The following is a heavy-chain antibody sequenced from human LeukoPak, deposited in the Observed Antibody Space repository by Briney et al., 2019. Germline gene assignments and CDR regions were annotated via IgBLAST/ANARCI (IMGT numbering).Heavy chain of an antibody. CDR3: ARGMSPLPSLYDSSGYPPDS. CDR1: GASVSRYY. V-gene: IGHV4-59*02. J-gene: IGHJ4*02. CDR2: IFYSGST. Sequence: PSETLSLTCSVSGASVSRYYWIWIRQPPGKGLEWIGYIFYSGSTNSNPSLKSRVTISIDTSNNQFSLKLDSVTAADTAMYYCARGMSPLPSLYDSSGYPPDSWGQGTPVTVSS. D-gene: IGHD3-22*01.